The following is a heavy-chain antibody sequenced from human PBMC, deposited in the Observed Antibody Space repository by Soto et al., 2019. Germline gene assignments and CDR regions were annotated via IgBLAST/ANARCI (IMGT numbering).Heavy chain of an antibody. D-gene: IGHD6-19*01. CDR1: GFTFSNFA. CDR2: IRGDGGTT. CDR3: AKTDRFEVSGPYFFDH. V-gene: IGHV3-23*01. J-gene: IGHJ4*02. Sequence: EVRLLESGGGLVQPGESLRLSCAGSGFTFSNFAMSWVRQAPGKGLEWVSSIRGDGGTTYYSDSAKGRFTISRDNSKNTVYLPLNTRRGDDTATYYCAKTDRFEVSGPYFFDHWGQGVLVSVSS.